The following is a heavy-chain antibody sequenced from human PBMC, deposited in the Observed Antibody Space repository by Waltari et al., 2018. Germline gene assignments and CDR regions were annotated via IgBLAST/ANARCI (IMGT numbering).Heavy chain of an antibody. D-gene: IGHD2-15*01. CDR2: INHSGNT. Sequence: QVQLQQWGAGLLKPSETLSLTCAVYGGSFNVYYWSWIRQPPGKGLEWIGEINHSGNTNDNPSLKSRGASSVGTPKKQFALKLTSVAAADTAVYYCARLEDCSGGNCYAGNHYAVDVWGLGTTVTVSS. J-gene: IGHJ6*02. CDR1: GGSFNVYY. CDR3: ARLEDCSGGNCYAGNHYAVDV. V-gene: IGHV4-34*01.